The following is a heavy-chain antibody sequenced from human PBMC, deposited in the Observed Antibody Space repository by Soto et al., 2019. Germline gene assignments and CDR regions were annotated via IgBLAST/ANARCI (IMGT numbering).Heavy chain of an antibody. D-gene: IGHD2-8*01. CDR3: ARSPDYCTNGVCYSYYFDY. CDR2: IYYSGST. CDR1: GGPISSYY. V-gene: IGHV4-59*01. Sequence: SETLSLTCTVSGGPISSYYWSWIRQPPGKGLEWIGYIYYSGSTNYNPSLKSRVTISVDTSKNQFSLKLSSVTAADTAVYYCARSPDYCTNGVCYSYYFDYWGQGTLVTVSS. J-gene: IGHJ4*02.